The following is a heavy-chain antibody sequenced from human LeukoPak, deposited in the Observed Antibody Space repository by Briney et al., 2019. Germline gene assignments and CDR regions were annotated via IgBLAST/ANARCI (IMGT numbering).Heavy chain of an antibody. D-gene: IGHD2-15*01. J-gene: IGHJ4*02. CDR1: HDSISIYY. CDR3: ARHLTDSSVGIEY. Sequence: TSETLSLTCTVSHDSISIYYRSWIRRPPGKGLECLWYIHTSANTNYNPSLKSPVTISLDTSKNQFSLKLSSVTAADTAIYYCARHLTDSSVGIEYWGQGTLVTVSS. CDR2: IHTSANT. V-gene: IGHV4-4*09.